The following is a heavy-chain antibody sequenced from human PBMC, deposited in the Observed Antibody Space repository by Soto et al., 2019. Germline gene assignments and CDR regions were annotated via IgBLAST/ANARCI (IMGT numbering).Heavy chain of an antibody. J-gene: IGHJ4*02. CDR2: IYWDDDK. CDR1: GFSLSTSGEG. V-gene: IGHV2-5*02. CDR3: AHRKKTITVATYFDS. D-gene: IGHD6-19*01. Sequence: QITLTESGPTLVKPTQTLTLTCTFSGFSLSTSGEGVGWIRQPPGKAPERLALIYWDDDKRYSPPLKNRLTISRDTSKSQVVLTMTNMDPVDTGTYFCAHRKKTITVATYFDSWCQGSLVTVSS.